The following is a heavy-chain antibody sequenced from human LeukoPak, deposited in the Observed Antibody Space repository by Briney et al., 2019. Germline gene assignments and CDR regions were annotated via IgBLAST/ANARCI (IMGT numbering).Heavy chain of an antibody. Sequence: SETLSLTCTVSGGSISSSSYYWGWIRQPPGKGLEWIGSIYYSGSTYYNPSLKSRVTISVDTSKNQFSLKLSSVTAADTAVYYCARARGTVAIDYWGQGTLVTVSS. CDR3: ARARGTVAIDY. V-gene: IGHV4-39*07. J-gene: IGHJ4*02. CDR2: IYYSGST. CDR1: GGSISSSSYY. D-gene: IGHD5-12*01.